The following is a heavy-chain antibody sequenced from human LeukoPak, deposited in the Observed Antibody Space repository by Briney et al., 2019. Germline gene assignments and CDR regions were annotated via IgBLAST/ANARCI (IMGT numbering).Heavy chain of an antibody. CDR2: IYYSGST. D-gene: IGHD4-17*01. Sequence: SETLSLTCTISGGSVSRYYWSRIRQPPGKGLEWIGFIYYSGSTNYNPSLKSRVTISVDTSKNQISLKLTSVTAADTAVYYCARLQATVSIHSYFDYWGQGTLVTVSS. CDR1: GGSVSRYY. V-gene: IGHV4-59*02. CDR3: ARLQATVSIHSYFDY. J-gene: IGHJ4*02.